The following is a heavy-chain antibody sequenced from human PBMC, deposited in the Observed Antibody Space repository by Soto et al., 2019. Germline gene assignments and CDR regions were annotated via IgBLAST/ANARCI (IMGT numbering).Heavy chain of an antibody. CDR3: ARQFRDVYNAVEY. D-gene: IGHD1-1*01. Sequence: SETLSLTCTVSGGSISSYHWSWIRQSPGKGLEWIGYTSNSAPTIYNPSLKSRVTISADTSKNQFSLRLNSVTAADTAVYFCARQFRDVYNAVEYWGQGALVTVAS. V-gene: IGHV4-59*08. CDR1: GGSISSYH. J-gene: IGHJ4*02. CDR2: TSNSAPT.